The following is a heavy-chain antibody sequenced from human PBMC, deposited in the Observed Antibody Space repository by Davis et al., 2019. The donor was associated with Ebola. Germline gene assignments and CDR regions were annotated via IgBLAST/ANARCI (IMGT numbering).Heavy chain of an antibody. Sequence: ASVKVSCKASGYTFTGYYMHWVRQAPGQGLEWMGWINPNSGGTNYAQKFQGRVTMTRDTSISTAYMELSRLRSDDTAVYYCARDQGLCGGDCYYYYGMDVWGQGTTVTVSS. V-gene: IGHV1-2*02. J-gene: IGHJ6*02. CDR2: INPNSGGT. CDR3: ARDQGLCGGDCYYYYGMDV. D-gene: IGHD2-21*01. CDR1: GYTFTGYY.